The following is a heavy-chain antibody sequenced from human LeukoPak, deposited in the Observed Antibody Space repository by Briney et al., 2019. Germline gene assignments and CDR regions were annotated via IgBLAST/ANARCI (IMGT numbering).Heavy chain of an antibody. V-gene: IGHV1-69*05. J-gene: IGHJ5*02. CDR1: GGTFSSYA. CDR3: ARSDGPRGWFDP. Sequence: ASVKVSCKASGGTFSSYAISWVRQAPGQGLEWMGGIIPIFGTANYAQKFQGRVTITTDESTSTAYMELSSLRSEDTAVYYCARSDGPRGWFDPWGQGTLVTVSS. CDR2: IIPIFGTA.